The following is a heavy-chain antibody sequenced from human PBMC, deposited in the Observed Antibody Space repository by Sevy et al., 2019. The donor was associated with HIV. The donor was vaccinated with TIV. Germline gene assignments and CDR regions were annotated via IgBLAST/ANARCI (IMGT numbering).Heavy chain of an antibody. D-gene: IGHD3-3*01. J-gene: IGHJ4*02. V-gene: IGHV3-23*01. Sequence: GGSLRLSCAASGFTFSSYAMSWVRQAPGKGLEWVSAISGSGGSTYYADSVKGRFTISRDNSKNTLYLQMNSLRAEDTAVYYCAKDVLRFLEWLFPLHLDYWGQGTLVTVSS. CDR1: GFTFSSYA. CDR3: AKDVLRFLEWLFPLHLDY. CDR2: ISGSGGST.